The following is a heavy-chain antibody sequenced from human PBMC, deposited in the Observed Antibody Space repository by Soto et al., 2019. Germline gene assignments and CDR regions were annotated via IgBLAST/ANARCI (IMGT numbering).Heavy chain of an antibody. D-gene: IGHD2-2*01. CDR3: AHLLDCSSTSCYPNWFDP. CDR1: AFSLSTNGVG. V-gene: IGHV2-5*01. CDR2: IYWNEDK. Sequence: SGPTLVNPTQTLTLTCTFSAFSLSTNGVGVGWIRQPPGKPLEWLAVIYWNEDKRYSRSLKSRLSITKDTSKNQVVLTMTTMDPVDTATYYCAHLLDCSSTSCYPNWFDPWGQGTLVTVSS. J-gene: IGHJ5*02.